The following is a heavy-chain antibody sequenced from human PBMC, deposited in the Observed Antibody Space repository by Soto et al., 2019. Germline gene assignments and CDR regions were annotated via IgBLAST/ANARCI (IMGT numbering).Heavy chain of an antibody. Sequence: GEPLKISCKGSGYSFTTYWIGWVRQMPGKGLEWMAIINPADSDTRYSPSFRGHVTISADKSISTAYLQWSSLEASDTAIYYCARQGGAYVSIDYWGQGTQVTVSS. J-gene: IGHJ4*02. CDR1: GYSFTTYW. CDR3: ARQGGAYVSIDY. V-gene: IGHV5-51*01. CDR2: INPADSDT. D-gene: IGHD3-16*01.